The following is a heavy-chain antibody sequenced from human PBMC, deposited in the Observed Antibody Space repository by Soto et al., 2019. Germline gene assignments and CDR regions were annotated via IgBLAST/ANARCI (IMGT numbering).Heavy chain of an antibody. V-gene: IGHV3-13*04. CDR2: IGTAGDT. J-gene: IGHJ4*02. Sequence: EVQLVESGGCLVQPGGSLRLSCSASGFTCSMYDMLCVRQGPEKGLEWVSAIGTAGDTNYAGSVKGRFTISRENAKNWLYLQMNSLRAGDTAIYCCERAIGPTLFDYLGQGTLVTVSS. CDR1: GFTCSMYD. D-gene: IGHD3-22*01. CDR3: ERAIGPTLFDY.